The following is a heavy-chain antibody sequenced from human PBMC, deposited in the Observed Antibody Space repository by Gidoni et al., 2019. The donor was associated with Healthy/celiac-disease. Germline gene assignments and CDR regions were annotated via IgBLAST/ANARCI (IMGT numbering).Heavy chain of an antibody. Sequence: QVQLQESGPGLVKPSETLSLTCTVSGGSISSYYWSWIRPPAGKGLEWIGRIYTSGSTNYNPSLKSLVTMSVDTSKNQFSLKLSSVTAADTAVYYCARIFPNDYSNYGLFDYWGQGTLVTVSS. J-gene: IGHJ4*02. V-gene: IGHV4-4*07. D-gene: IGHD4-4*01. CDR1: GGSISSYY. CDR2: IYTSGST. CDR3: ARIFPNDYSNYGLFDY.